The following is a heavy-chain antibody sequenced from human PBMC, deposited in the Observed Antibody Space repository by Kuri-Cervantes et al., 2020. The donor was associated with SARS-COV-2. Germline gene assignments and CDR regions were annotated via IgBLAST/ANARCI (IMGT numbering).Heavy chain of an antibody. D-gene: IGHD3-3*01. Sequence: GESLKISCAASGFTFSSYAMSWVRQAPGKGLEWVSAISGSGGSTYYADSVKGRFTISRDNSKNTLYLQMNSLRAEDTAVYYCAKLGGGDYDFWSGYSDYYYGIDVWGQGTTVTVSS. CDR3: AKLGGGDYDFWSGYSDYYYGIDV. J-gene: IGHJ6*02. CDR1: GFTFSSYA. V-gene: IGHV3-23*01. CDR2: ISGSGGST.